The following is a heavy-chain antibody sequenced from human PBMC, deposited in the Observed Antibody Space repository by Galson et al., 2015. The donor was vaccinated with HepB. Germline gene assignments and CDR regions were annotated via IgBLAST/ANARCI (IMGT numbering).Heavy chain of an antibody. D-gene: IGHD1-26*01. CDR2: INHSGST. J-gene: IGHJ6*02. Sequence: SETLSLTCAVYGGSFSGYYWSWIRQPPGKGLEWIGEINHSGSTNYNPSLKSRVTISVDTSKNQFSLKLSSVTAADTAVYYCARGVYSGSYYYYYYGMDVWGQGTTVTVSS. V-gene: IGHV4-34*01. CDR3: ARGVYSGSYYYYYYGMDV. CDR1: GGSFSGYY.